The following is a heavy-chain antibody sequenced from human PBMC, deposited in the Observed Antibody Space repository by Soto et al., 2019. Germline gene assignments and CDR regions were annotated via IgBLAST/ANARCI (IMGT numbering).Heavy chain of an antibody. CDR2: ISYDGSNK. V-gene: IGHV3-30*18. Sequence: KRLEWVAVISYDGSNKYYADSVKGRFTISRNNYKNTLYLQMNSLRDEDTAVYYCAKDFFFFQAEDGIRDVRSVSAFLLNRSSDL. D-gene: IGHD3-10*02. CDR3: AKDFFFFQAEDGIRDVRSVSAFLLNRSSDL. J-gene: IGHJ2*01.